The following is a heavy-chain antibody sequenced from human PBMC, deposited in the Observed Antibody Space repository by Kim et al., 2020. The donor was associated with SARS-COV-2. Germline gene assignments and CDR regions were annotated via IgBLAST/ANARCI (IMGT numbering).Heavy chain of an antibody. CDR3: IRDNIQPGDL. CDR1: GFAFSPYW. Sequence: GGSLRLSCAASGFAFSPYWMHWVRQVPGQGLMWVSQIDSDGSITTYADAVVGRFSISRDNAKNTLYLQMNSLRVEDTAIYYCIRDNIQPGDLWGQGVMVTVSS. V-gene: IGHV3-74*01. J-gene: IGHJ4*02. CDR2: IDSDGSIT. D-gene: IGHD3-16*01.